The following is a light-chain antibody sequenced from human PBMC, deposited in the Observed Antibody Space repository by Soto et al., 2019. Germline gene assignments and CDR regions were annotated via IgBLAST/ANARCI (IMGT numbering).Light chain of an antibody. J-gene: IGKJ5*01. Sequence: DIHMTQSPSSLSLSLGDRVTITFLGIQITGGFLNWYQQKLRKAPKLLTYAASTLQSRVPSRFSGRGSRTDFTLTISSLQPEDFATYYCPQLNSYPITFGHGTRLEIK. CDR3: PQLNSYPIT. CDR2: AAS. CDR1: QITGGF. V-gene: IGKV1-39*01.